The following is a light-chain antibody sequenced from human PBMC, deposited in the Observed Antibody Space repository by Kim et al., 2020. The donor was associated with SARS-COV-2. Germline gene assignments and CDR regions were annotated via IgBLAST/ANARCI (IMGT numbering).Light chain of an antibody. V-gene: IGKV3-20*01. CDR3: QQYGSPPWS. J-gene: IGKJ2*04. Sequence: LSPGERVTLSCRASQSVTSSYLAWYQQKPGQAPRLLIYGASSRATGIPDRFSGSGSGTDFTLTISRLEPEDFAVYYCQQYGSPPWSFGQGTKLEI. CDR1: QSVTSSY. CDR2: GAS.